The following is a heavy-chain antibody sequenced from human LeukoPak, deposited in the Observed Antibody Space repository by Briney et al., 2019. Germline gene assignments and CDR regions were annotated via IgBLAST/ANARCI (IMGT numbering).Heavy chain of an antibody. Sequence: PSETLSLTCSVSSDSISSSSYLWVWVRQPPGKGLEWIGDIYSNGHISYNPSLKSRAAISVDTSKNQLSLNLSSVTAADTAVYYCARRHYGSGNIDSWGQGTLVTVSS. CDR1: SDSISSSSYL. CDR2: IYSNGHI. V-gene: IGHV4-39*01. CDR3: ARRHYGSGNIDS. D-gene: IGHD3-10*01. J-gene: IGHJ4*02.